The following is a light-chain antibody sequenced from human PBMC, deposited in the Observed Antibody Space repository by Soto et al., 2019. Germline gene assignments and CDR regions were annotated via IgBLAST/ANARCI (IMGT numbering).Light chain of an antibody. J-gene: IGKJ1*01. CDR1: QSVSSY. CDR2: DAS. V-gene: IGKV3-11*01. CDR3: QGPWT. Sequence: EIVLTQSPATLSLSPGERATLSCRASQSVSSYLAWYQQQPGQAPRLLIYDASNRATGIPARFSGSGSGTYFTLTSSSLEPEEFAVYYCQGPWTFGQVTKVEIK.